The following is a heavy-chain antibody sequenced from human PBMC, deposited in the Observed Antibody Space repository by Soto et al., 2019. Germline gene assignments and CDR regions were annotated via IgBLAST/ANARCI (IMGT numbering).Heavy chain of an antibody. J-gene: IGHJ6*02. D-gene: IGHD3-10*01. Sequence: GGSLRLSCAASGSTFSSYAMSWVRQAPGKGLEWVSAISGSGGSTYYADSVKGRFTISRDNSKNTLYLQMNSLRAEDTAVYYCAKSGSFAYYYGMDVWGQGTTVTVSS. CDR3: AKSGSFAYYYGMDV. CDR2: ISGSGGST. CDR1: GSTFSSYA. V-gene: IGHV3-23*01.